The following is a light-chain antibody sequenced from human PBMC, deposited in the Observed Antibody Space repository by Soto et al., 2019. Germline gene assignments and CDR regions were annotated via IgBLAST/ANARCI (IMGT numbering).Light chain of an antibody. J-gene: IGKJ4*01. CDR3: QERSNWPLT. CDR1: QSVSSSY. CDR2: GAS. Sequence: EIVLTQSPGTLSLSTGERATLSCRASQSVSSSYLAWYQQKPGQAPRLLIYGASSRATGIPARFSGSGSGTDFTLTISILAPEDFAVYYCQERSNWPLTFGGGTKVDIK. V-gene: IGKV3D-20*02.